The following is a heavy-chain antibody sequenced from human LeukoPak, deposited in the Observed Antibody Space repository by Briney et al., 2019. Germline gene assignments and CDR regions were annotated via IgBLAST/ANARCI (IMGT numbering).Heavy chain of an antibody. D-gene: IGHD1-14*01. CDR2: IYYSSSN. CDR1: GATISSNSYY. V-gene: IGHV4-39*06. Sequence: AETLSLTCTVSGATISSNSYYWGWHPQPPGQELEWIVTIYYSSSNYYNPSIKSLITTSVDTTNNQYPQKLGPVTAAATAEYYCVSSGTCYCMDVGGKGTTVTVS. CDR3: VSSGTCYCMDV. J-gene: IGHJ6*03.